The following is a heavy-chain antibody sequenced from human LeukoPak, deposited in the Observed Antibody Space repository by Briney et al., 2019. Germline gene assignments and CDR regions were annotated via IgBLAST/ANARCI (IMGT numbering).Heavy chain of an antibody. D-gene: IGHD6-13*01. V-gene: IGHV3-74*01. CDR3: VGGRAAAGTFHMDV. CDR1: GFTFSSYW. J-gene: IGHJ6*03. Sequence: GESLRLSCAASGFTFSSYWMLWVRQAPGKGLVWVSRINIDGTSTTYADSVKGRFTISRDNAKDTVYLQMNSLRAEDTAVYYCVGGRAAAGTFHMDVWGKGTTVTVSS. CDR2: INIDGTST.